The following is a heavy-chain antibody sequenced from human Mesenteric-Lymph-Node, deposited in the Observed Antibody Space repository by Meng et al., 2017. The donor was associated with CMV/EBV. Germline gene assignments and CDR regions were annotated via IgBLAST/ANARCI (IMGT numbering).Heavy chain of an antibody. D-gene: IGHD2-2*01. Sequence: ASVKVSCKASGYTFTGYYMHWVRQAPGQGLEWMGWINPNSGGTNYAQKFQGRVTMTRDTSISTAYMEVSRLRSDDTAVYYCAKDYCSSSCNLMCWGQGTLVTVSS. J-gene: IGHJ4*02. CDR2: INPNSGGT. V-gene: IGHV1-2*02. CDR3: AKDYCSSSCNLMC. CDR1: GYTFTGYY.